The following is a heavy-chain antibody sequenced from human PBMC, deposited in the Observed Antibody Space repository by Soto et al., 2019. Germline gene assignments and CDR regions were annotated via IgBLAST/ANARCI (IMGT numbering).Heavy chain of an antibody. J-gene: IGHJ6*02. Sequence: QVQLVQSGAEVKKPGSSVKVSCKASGGTFSSYAISWVRQAPGQGLEWMGGIIPISGTANYAQKFQGRVTVTAEASTSPADMELGSLRSEHTAVYYCARSQGSSTSLEIYYYYYYGMDVWGQGTTVTVSS. D-gene: IGHD2-2*01. CDR3: ARSQGSSTSLEIYYYYYYGMDV. V-gene: IGHV1-69*01. CDR2: IIPISGTA. CDR1: GGTFSSYA.